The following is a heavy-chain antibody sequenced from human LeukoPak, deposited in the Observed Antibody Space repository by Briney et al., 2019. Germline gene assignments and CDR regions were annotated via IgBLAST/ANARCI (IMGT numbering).Heavy chain of an antibody. CDR2: INTDGSST. CDR3: AKAKMFYCSGGSCYWFDY. CDR1: GFIFSSYW. J-gene: IGHJ4*02. Sequence: GGSLRLSCAASGFIFSSYWMHWVRHAPGKGLAWVSRINTDGSSTSYADSVKGRFTISRDNSKNTLYLQMNSLRAEDTAVYYWAKAKMFYCSGGSCYWFDYWGQGTLVTVSS. V-gene: IGHV3-74*01. D-gene: IGHD2-15*01.